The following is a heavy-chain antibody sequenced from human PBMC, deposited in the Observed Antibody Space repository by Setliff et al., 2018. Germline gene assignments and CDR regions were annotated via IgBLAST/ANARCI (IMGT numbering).Heavy chain of an antibody. V-gene: IGHV4-59*01. CDR3: ARDLTAYSYGLDV. Sequence: SETLSLTCTVSGGSISNYYWSWIRQPPGKGLEWIGYIYYSGSTNYNSYLKSRVTISVDTSKNQFALNLRSVTAADSAVYYCARDLTAYSYGLDVWGQGTTVTVSS. J-gene: IGHJ6*02. CDR2: IYYSGST. D-gene: IGHD5-18*01. CDR1: GGSISNYY.